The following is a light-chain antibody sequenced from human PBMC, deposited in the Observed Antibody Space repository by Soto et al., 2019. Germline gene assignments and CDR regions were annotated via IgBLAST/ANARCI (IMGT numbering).Light chain of an antibody. Sequence: QSVLTQPASVSGSPGQSITISCTGTSSDVGGYNYVYWYQQHPGKAPKLMIYANRNRPSGVPDRFSGSKAGTSASLAIAGLQAEDEADYYCQSYDSSLSGVVFGGGTKLTVL. J-gene: IGLJ2*01. CDR3: QSYDSSLSGVV. CDR2: ANR. CDR1: SSDVGGYNY. V-gene: IGLV2-14*03.